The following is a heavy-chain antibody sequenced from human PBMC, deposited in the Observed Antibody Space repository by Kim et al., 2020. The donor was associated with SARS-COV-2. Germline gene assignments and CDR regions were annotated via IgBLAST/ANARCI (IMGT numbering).Heavy chain of an antibody. J-gene: IGHJ2*01. CDR1: GGSISSYY. Sequence: SETLSLTCTVSGGSISSYYWSWIRQPPGKGLEWIGYIYYSGSTNYNPSLKSRVTISVDTSKNQLSLKLSSVTAADTAVYYCATYSSRWYFDLWGRGTLVTVSS. V-gene: IGHV4-59*01. CDR3: ATYSSRWYFDL. CDR2: IYYSGST. D-gene: IGHD6-13*01.